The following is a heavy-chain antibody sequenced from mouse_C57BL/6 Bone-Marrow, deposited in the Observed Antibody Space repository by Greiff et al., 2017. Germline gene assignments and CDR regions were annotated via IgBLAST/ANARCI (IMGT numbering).Heavy chain of an antibody. CDR2: IIPSNGGT. Sequence: VQLQQPGTELVKPGASVKLSCKASGYTFTSYWMHWVQQRPGQGLEWIGNIIPSNGGTNSNEKFKSKATLPVDKSSSTAYMQLSSLTTEDSAVYYCARLGLRRPYYAMDDGGQGTSVTVSS. D-gene: IGHD2-2*01. CDR1: GYTFTSYW. CDR3: ARLGLRRPYYAMDD. V-gene: IGHV1-53*01. J-gene: IGHJ4*01.